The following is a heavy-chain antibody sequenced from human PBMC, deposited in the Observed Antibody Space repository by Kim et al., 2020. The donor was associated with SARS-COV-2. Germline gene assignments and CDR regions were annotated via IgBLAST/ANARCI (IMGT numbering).Heavy chain of an antibody. V-gene: IGHV1-69*06. Sequence: SVKVSCKASGGTFSSFDISWVRQAPGQGLEWVGGIIPIYGTPSYAQKFQGRVTITADKSTSTAYLELRRLTSENTAVYYCARDGILVAGNDALDYWGQGILVAVSS. D-gene: IGHD6-19*01. J-gene: IGHJ4*02. CDR1: GGTFSSFD. CDR3: ARDGILVAGNDALDY. CDR2: IIPIYGTP.